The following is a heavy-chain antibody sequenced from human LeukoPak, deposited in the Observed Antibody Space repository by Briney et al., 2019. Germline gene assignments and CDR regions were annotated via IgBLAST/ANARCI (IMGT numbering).Heavy chain of an antibody. V-gene: IGHV4-4*02. CDR2: IYHTGST. CDR1: GGSISSSDW. D-gene: IGHD3-10*01. Sequence: SETLSLTCAVSGGSISSSDWWNWVRQSPGKGLEWIGEIYHTGSTNYNPSLRSRVTISVDKSKNQFSLKLSSVTAADTAVYFCARVTGGSGSYYSPLHYYFDYWGQGTLVTVSS. CDR3: ARVTGGSGSYYSPLHYYFDY. J-gene: IGHJ4*01.